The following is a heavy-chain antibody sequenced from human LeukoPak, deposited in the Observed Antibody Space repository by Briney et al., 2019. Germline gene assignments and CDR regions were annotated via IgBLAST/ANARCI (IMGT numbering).Heavy chain of an antibody. D-gene: IGHD4-17*01. CDR2: IDSDGSNT. J-gene: IGHJ4*02. Sequence: WGSLRLSCAASGFTFSSYWMHWVRQAPGKGLVWVSRIDSDGSNTNYADSVKGRFTVSRDNAKNTLYLQMNSLRAEDTAVYYCARDDYGDYYFDYWGQGTLVTVSS. V-gene: IGHV3-74*01. CDR3: ARDDYGDYYFDY. CDR1: GFTFSSYW.